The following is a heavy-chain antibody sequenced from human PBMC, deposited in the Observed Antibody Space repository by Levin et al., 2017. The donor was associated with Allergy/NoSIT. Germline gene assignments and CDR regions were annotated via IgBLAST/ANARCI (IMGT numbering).Heavy chain of an antibody. D-gene: IGHD1-26*01. CDR2: ISYDGSNK. J-gene: IGHJ6*02. CDR1: GFTFSSYA. V-gene: IGHV3-30*04. CDR3: ARAPVGASYYYGMDV. Sequence: GESLKISCAASGFTFSSYAMHWVRQAPGKGLEWVAVISYDGSNKYYADSVKGRFTISRDNSKNTLYLQMNSLRAEDTAVYYCARAPVGASYYYGMDVWGQGTTVTVSS.